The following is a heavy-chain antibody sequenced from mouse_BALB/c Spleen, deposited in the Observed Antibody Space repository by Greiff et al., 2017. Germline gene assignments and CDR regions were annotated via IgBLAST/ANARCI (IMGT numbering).Heavy chain of an antibody. J-gene: IGHJ2*01. CDR3: ARAPYGYDGGYYFDY. CDR2: ISSGGST. Sequence: EVKVVESGGGLVKPGGSLKISCEASGFTFSSYAMSWVRQTPGKRLEWVASISSGGSTYYPDSVKGRFTISRDNSRNILYLQMSSLRSEDTAMYYCARAPYGYDGGYYFDYWGQGTTLTVSS. D-gene: IGHD2-2*01. CDR1: GFTFSSYA. V-gene: IGHV5-6-5*01.